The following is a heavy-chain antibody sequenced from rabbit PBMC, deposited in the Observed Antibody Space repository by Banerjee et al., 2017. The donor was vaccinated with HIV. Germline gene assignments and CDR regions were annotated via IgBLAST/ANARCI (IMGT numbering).Heavy chain of an antibody. Sequence: QSLEESGGDLVKPEASLTLTCTASGFSFSSSYWICWVRQAPGKGLEWIGCIYADSSGSTYYASWAKGRFTISKTSSTTVTLQLNSLTAADTATYFCARGYDDYDARLDLWGQGTLVTVS. V-gene: IGHV1S40*01. CDR2: IYADSSGST. CDR3: ARGYDDYDARLDL. J-gene: IGHJ3*01. CDR1: GFSFSSSYW. D-gene: IGHD2-1*01.